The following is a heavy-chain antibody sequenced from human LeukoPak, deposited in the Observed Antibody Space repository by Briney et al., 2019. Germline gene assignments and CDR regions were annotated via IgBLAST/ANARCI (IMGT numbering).Heavy chain of an antibody. CDR1: GFTFSTFA. D-gene: IGHD5-12*01. J-gene: IGHJ4*02. CDR3: AKDLRPDGRYDFDH. Sequence: PGGSLRLSCAASGFTFSTFAMNWVRQAPGKGLDWVSVITGSGSISYADSVKGRSTISRDNSKNTVYLQMNSLRAEDTAVYYCAKDLRPDGRYDFDHWGQGTLVTVSS. V-gene: IGHV3-23*01. CDR2: ITGSGSI.